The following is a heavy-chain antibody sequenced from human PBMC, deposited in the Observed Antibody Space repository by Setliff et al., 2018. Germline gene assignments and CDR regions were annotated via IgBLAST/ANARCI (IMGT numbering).Heavy chain of an antibody. Sequence: SETLSLTCAVYGGSFSGYYWSWIRQPPGKGLEWIGEINHSGSTNYNPSLKSRVTMSVDTSKNQFSLHLTSVTAADTAVYYCAREVGTSTSSDAFDVWGQGMMVTVSS. J-gene: IGHJ3*01. D-gene: IGHD1-26*01. CDR3: AREVGTSTSSDAFDV. CDR2: INHSGST. V-gene: IGHV4-34*01. CDR1: GGSFSGYY.